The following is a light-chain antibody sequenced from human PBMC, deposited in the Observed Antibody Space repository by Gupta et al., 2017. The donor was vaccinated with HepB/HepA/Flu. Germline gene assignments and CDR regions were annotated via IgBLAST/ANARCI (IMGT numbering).Light chain of an antibody. J-gene: IGKJ2*01. V-gene: IGKV3-20*01. CDR2: GIS. Sequence: EIVLTQSPGTLSLSPGERATLSCRASQTVSSSNLAWYQQKPGQAPRLLIYGISNRATGIPDRFSGSASGTDFTLTISRLEPEDFAVYYCQYDDYSRRYTFGQWTRLEI. CDR1: QTVSSSN. CDR3: QYDDYSRRYT.